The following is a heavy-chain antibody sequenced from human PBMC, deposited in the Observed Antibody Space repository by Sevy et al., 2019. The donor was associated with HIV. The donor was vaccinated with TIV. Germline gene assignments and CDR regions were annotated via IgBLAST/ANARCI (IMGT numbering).Heavy chain of an antibody. CDR3: ARSPPILVVPGAPSWFDP. CDR1: GGSFSGYY. CDR2: INHRGST. V-gene: IGHV4-34*01. J-gene: IGHJ5*02. Sequence: SENLSLTCAVHGGSFSGYYWNWIRQPPGKGLEWLGEINHRGSTNYNPSLKSRVTISVDTSKKQFSLKLSSVTAADTAVYYCARSPPILVVPGAPSWFDPWGQGTLVTVSS. D-gene: IGHD2-2*01.